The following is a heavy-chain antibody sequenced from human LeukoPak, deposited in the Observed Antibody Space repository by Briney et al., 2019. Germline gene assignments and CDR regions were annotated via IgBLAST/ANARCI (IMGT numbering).Heavy chain of an antibody. CDR3: ARNPDMTD. V-gene: IGHV3-33*01. CDR2: IWYDGSNK. CDR1: GFTFSSYV. Sequence: GGSLRLSCGASGFTFSSYVMHWVRQAPGKGLEWVAVIWYDGSNKYYADSVKGRFTISRDNSKNTLFLQMNSLRAEDTAVYYCARNPDMTDWGQGTLVTVSS. J-gene: IGHJ4*02. D-gene: IGHD2-21*02.